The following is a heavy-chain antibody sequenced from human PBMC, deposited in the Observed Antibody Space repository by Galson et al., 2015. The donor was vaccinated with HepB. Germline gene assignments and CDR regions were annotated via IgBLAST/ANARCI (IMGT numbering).Heavy chain of an antibody. CDR1: GGTFSSYA. CDR3: ARRPAMITFGGVIDP. V-gene: IGHV1-69*01. J-gene: IGHJ5*02. CDR2: IIPIFGTA. D-gene: IGHD3-16*01. Sequence: QSGAEVKKPGESLKISCKASGGTFSSYAISWVRQAPGQGLEWMGGIIPIFGTANYAQKFQGRVTITADESTSTAYMELSSLRSEDTAVYYCARRPAMITFGGVIDPWGQGTLVTVSS.